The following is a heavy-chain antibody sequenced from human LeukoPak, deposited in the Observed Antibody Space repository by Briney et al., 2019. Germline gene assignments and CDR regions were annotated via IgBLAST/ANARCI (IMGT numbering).Heavy chain of an antibody. CDR3: TRHLAAPDSDY. CDR2: IRSKANSYAT. V-gene: IGHV3-73*01. CDR1: GFTFSGSA. Sequence: PGGSLRLSCAASGFTFSGSAMHWVRQASGKGLEWVGRIRSKANSYATAYAASVKGRFTISRDDSKNTAYLQMNSLKTGDTAVYYCTRHLAAPDSDYWGQGTLVTVSS. J-gene: IGHJ4*02. D-gene: IGHD6-6*01.